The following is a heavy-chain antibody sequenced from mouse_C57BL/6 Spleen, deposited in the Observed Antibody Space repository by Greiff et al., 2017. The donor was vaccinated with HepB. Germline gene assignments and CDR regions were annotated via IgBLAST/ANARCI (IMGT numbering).Heavy chain of an antibody. CDR1: GYTFTDHT. J-gene: IGHJ1*03. V-gene: IGHV1-78*01. D-gene: IGHD4-1*01. CDR2: IYPSDGST. Sequence: VQLQQSDAELVKPGASVKISCKVSGYTFTDHTIHWMKQRPEQGLEWIGYIYPSDGSTKYNEKFKGKATFTADTSSSTAYMQLNSLTSEDSAVYFCGRSPNLHWYFDVWGTGTTVTVSS. CDR3: GRSPNLHWYFDV.